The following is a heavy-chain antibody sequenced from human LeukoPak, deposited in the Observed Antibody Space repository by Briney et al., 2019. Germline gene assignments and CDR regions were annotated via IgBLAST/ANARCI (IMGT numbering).Heavy chain of an antibody. V-gene: IGHV3-9*01. J-gene: IGHJ6*02. CDR3: AKDIARYYYYYGMDV. Sequence: GGSLRLSCAASGFTFDDYAMHWVRQAPGKGLEWVSGISWNSGSIGYADSVKGRFTISRDNAKNSLYLQMNSLRAEDTASYYCAKDIARYYYYYGMDVWGQGTTVTVSS. CDR1: GFTFDDYA. CDR2: ISWNSGSI.